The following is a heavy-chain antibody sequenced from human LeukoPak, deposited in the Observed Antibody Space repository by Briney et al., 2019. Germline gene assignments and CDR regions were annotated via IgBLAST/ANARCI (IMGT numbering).Heavy chain of an antibody. CDR2: IYTSGST. J-gene: IGHJ3*02. D-gene: IGHD3-3*01. V-gene: IGHV4-61*02. CDR3: ARDRPNYDFWSGYPYGDAFDI. Sequence: SETLSLTCTVSGGSISSGSYYWSWIRQPAGKGLEWIGRIYTSGSTNYNPSLKGRVTISVDTSNNQYSLKLSSVTAADTAVYYCARDRPNYDFWSGYPYGDAFDIWGQGTMVTVSS. CDR1: GGSISSGSYY.